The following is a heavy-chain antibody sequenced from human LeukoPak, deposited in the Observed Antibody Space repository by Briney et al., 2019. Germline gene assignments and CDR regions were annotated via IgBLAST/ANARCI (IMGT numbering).Heavy chain of an antibody. Sequence: SETLSLTCTVSGGSISSSSYYWGWIRQPPGKGREWMGSIYYSGSPYYNPSLKSRVTISVDTSKNQFSLKLRSVTAADTAVYYCAGIQVDTAMVTTSAFDIWGQGTMVTVSS. V-gene: IGHV4-39*01. CDR2: IYYSGSP. D-gene: IGHD5-18*01. J-gene: IGHJ3*02. CDR1: GGSISSSSYY. CDR3: AGIQVDTAMVTTSAFDI.